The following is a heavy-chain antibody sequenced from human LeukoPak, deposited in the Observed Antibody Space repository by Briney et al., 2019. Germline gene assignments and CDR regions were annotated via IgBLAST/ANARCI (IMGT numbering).Heavy chain of an antibody. Sequence: GGSLSLSCAASGFTFSTSWMTWVRPAPGKGLEWVATIKPDGSEKNYVDSVKGRFTISRDNSKNSLYLQMDSLRAEDTAVYFCSRDMAYSTFDYWGQGTLVTVSS. CDR3: SRDMAYSTFDY. D-gene: IGHD6-13*01. J-gene: IGHJ4*02. CDR1: GFTFSTSW. CDR2: IKPDGSEK. V-gene: IGHV3-7*01.